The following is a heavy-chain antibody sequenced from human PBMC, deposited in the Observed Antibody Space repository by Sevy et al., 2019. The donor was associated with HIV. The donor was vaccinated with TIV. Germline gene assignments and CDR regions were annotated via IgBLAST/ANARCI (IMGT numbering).Heavy chain of an antibody. CDR2: ISGSGGST. CDR1: GFTFSSYA. D-gene: IGHD3-9*01. Sequence: GGSLRLSCAASGFTFSSYAMSWVRQAPGKGLEWVSAISGSGGSTYDADSVKGRFTISRDNSKNTLYLQMNSLRAEDTAVYYCAKGGPMYYDILTGPPGLDDWGKGTTVTVSS. V-gene: IGHV3-23*01. J-gene: IGHJ6*04. CDR3: AKGGPMYYDILTGPPGLDD.